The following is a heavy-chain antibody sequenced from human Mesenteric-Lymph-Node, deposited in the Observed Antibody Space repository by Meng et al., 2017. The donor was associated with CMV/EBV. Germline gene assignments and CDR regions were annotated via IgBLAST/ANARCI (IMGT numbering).Heavy chain of an antibody. J-gene: IGHJ5*02. V-gene: IGHV4-39*01. Sequence: GSLRLSCTVSGGSVSSSSYYWGWILQPPGKGLEWIGSIYYSGSTYYNPSLKSRVTISIDTSKNQLSLKLSSVTAADTAVYYCARHVIAVGWFDPWGQGTLVTVSS. D-gene: IGHD3-16*02. CDR2: IYYSGST. CDR3: ARHVIAVGWFDP. CDR1: GGSVSSSSYY.